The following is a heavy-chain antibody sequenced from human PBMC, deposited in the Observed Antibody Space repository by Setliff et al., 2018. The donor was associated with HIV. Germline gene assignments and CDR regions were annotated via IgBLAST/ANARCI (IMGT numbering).Heavy chain of an antibody. D-gene: IGHD3-10*01. V-gene: IGHV1-46*01. CDR2: IDPSGGLT. CDR1: SHPTSYY. CDR3: ATGHYASDSYYAIDH. J-gene: IGHJ4*02. Sequence: ASVKVSCKPYSHPTSYYMHWVRQVPGIGLQWMGVIDPSGGLTDYPQKFRGRVTMTRDTSTNTVYMQLSSLTSEDTAVYYCATGHYASDSYYAIDHWGQGTLVTVSS.